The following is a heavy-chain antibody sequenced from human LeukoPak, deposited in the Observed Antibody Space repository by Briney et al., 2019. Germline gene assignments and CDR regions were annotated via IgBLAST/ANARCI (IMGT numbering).Heavy chain of an antibody. CDR1: GDSISSYY. J-gene: IGHJ3*02. V-gene: IGHV4-59*01. CDR3: ARDRCGRTSCYPGAFDI. Sequence: SETLSLTCTVSGDSISSYYWSWVRQPPEKGLEWIGYIYYTGSTNYNPSLKSQVTISVDTSKNQFSLKLSSVTAADTAVYYCARDRCGRTSCYPGAFDIWGQGTMVTVSS. D-gene: IGHD2-2*01. CDR2: IYYTGST.